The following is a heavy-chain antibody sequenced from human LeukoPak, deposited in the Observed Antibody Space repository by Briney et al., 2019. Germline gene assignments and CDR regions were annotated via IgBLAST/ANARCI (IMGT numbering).Heavy chain of an antibody. CDR3: TKDPNGDYIGAFDP. CDR1: GFTFSSFA. Sequence: GGSLRLSCAASGFTFSSFAMTWVRQAPGKGLEWVSSITGSHGRTYTTDSVKGRFTSSRDNSQNTLYLQMNSLRAEDTAVYYCTKDPNGDYIGAFDPWGQGTLVTVSS. J-gene: IGHJ5*02. D-gene: IGHD4-17*01. V-gene: IGHV3-23*01. CDR2: ITGSHGRT.